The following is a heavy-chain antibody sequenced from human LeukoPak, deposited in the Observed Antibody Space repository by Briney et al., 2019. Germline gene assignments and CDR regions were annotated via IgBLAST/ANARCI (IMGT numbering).Heavy chain of an antibody. V-gene: IGHV3-48*01. J-gene: IGHJ4*02. CDR3: VPLKGDIAVVVY. CDR2: ISGTGTTI. CDR1: GFIFSSYS. Sequence: GGSLRLSCAASGFIFSSYSMNWVRQAPGKGLEWVSYISGTGTTIYYADSVKGRFTISRDNSKNTLYLQMNSLRVEDTAVYYCVPLKGDIAVVVYWGQGTLVTVSS. D-gene: IGHD2-15*01.